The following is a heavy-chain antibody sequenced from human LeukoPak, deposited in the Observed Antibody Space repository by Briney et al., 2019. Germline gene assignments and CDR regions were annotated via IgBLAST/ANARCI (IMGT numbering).Heavy chain of an antibody. CDR2: INPNSGGT. J-gene: IGHJ5*02. CDR1: GYTFTGYY. CDR3: ARDLNCISTSSYAWYNWFDP. D-gene: IGHD2-2*01. Sequence: EASVKVSCTASGYTFTGYYMHWVRQAPGQGLEWMGWINPNSGGTNYAQKLQGRITMTRDRSSSTAYTELSRLRSDDTAVYYCARDLNCISTSSYAWYNWFDPWGQGTLVTVSS. V-gene: IGHV1-2*02.